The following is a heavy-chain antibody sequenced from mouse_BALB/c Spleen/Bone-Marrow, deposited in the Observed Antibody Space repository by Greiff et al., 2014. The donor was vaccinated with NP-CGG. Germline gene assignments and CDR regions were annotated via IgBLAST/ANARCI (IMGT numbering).Heavy chain of an antibody. CDR3: ARITTATGALDY. CDR1: GFSFTSYG. Sequence: VQVVESGPGLVAPSQSLSISCTVSGFSFTSYGVHWVRQPPGKGLEWLGVIWAGGSTNYNSALMSRLSISKDNSKSQVFLKMNSLQTDDTAMYYCARITTATGALDYWGQGTSVTVSS. CDR2: IWAGGST. D-gene: IGHD1-2*01. V-gene: IGHV2-9*02. J-gene: IGHJ4*01.